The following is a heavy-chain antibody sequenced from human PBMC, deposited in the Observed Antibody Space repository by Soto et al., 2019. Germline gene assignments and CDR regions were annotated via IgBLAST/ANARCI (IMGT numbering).Heavy chain of an antibody. D-gene: IGHD4-17*01. Sequence: SETLSLTCTVSGGSVSSGSYYWSWIRQPPGKGLEWIGYIYYSGSTNYNPSLKSRVTISVDTSKNQFSLKLSSVTAADTAVYYCARFTVTTGELDYWGQGTLVTVS. CDR1: GGSVSSGSYY. V-gene: IGHV4-61*01. CDR2: IYYSGST. J-gene: IGHJ4*02. CDR3: ARFTVTTGELDY.